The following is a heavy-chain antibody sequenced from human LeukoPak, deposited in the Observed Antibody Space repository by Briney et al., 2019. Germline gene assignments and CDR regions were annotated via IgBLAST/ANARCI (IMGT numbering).Heavy chain of an antibody. V-gene: IGHV1-69*05. CDR1: GGTFSSYA. J-gene: IGHJ2*01. CDR3: ARVHYDSSGYYPYWYFDL. CDR2: IIPIFGTA. Sequence: SVKVSCKASGGTFSSYAISWVRQAPGQGLEWMGGIIPIFGTANYAQKFQGRVTITTDESTSTAYMELSSLRSKDTAVYYCARVHYDSSGYYPYWYFDLWGRGTLVTVSS. D-gene: IGHD3-22*01.